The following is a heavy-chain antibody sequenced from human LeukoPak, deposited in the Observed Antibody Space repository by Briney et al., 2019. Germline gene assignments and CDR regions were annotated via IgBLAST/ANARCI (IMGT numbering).Heavy chain of an antibody. CDR3: AKEEDWDPSFFWYFDL. D-gene: IGHD3/OR15-3a*01. CDR2: IPSDGSNN. Sequence: GGSLRLSCAASGVTFSRHVMHWVRQAPGKGLEWVAFIPSDGSNNYYADSVKGRFTVSRDNSKNTLYLQMTSLRVDDTAFYYCAKEEDWDPSFFWYFDLWGRGTLVTVSS. V-gene: IGHV3-30*02. J-gene: IGHJ2*01. CDR1: GVTFSRHV.